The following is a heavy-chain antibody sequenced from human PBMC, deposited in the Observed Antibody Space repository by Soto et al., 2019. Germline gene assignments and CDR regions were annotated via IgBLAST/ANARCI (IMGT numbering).Heavy chain of an antibody. D-gene: IGHD6-13*01. J-gene: IGHJ1*01. CDR3: VKDESINWYSGHFRH. CDR1: GFTFDDYA. CDR2: INWNSGSI. Sequence: GGSLRLSCAASGFTFDDYAMHWVRQVPGKGLEWVSGINWNSGSIGYGDSVKGRFAISRDNAKNSLHLQMNSLSAEDTALYYCVKDESINWYSGHFRHWGQGTLVTVSS. V-gene: IGHV3-9*01.